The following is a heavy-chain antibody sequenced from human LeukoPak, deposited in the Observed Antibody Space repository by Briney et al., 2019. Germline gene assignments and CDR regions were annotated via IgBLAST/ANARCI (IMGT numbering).Heavy chain of an antibody. CDR3: ARGRFGNLMLVVVPAAIF. CDR1: GFTFSDYY. Sequence: GGSLRLSCAASGFTFSDYYMSWIRQAPGKGLEWVSYISSSGSTIYYADSVKGRFTISRDNAKNSLYLQMNSLRAEDTAEYYCARGRFGNLMLVVVPAAIFWGQGTLVTVSS. CDR2: ISSSGSTI. J-gene: IGHJ4*02. V-gene: IGHV3-11*01. D-gene: IGHD2-2*01.